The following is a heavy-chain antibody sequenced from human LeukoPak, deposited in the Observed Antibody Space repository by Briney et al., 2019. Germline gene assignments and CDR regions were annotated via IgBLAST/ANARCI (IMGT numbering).Heavy chain of an antibody. D-gene: IGHD3-10*01. J-gene: IGHJ4*02. CDR1: GYTLTELS. Sequence: ASVKVSCKVSGYTLTELSMHWVRQAPGKGLEWMGGFDPEDGETIYAQKFQGRVTMTEDTSTDTAYMELSSLRSEDTAVYYCATFTMVRGVIVYWGQGTLVTVSS. CDR3: ATFTMVRGVIVY. CDR2: FDPEDGET. V-gene: IGHV1-24*01.